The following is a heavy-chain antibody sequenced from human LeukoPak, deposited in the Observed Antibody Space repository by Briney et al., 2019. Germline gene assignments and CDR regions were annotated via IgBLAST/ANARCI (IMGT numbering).Heavy chain of an antibody. D-gene: IGHD5-24*01. J-gene: IGHJ4*02. Sequence: PGGSLRLSCAASGFTFSSYGMHWVRQAPGKGLEGVAFIRYDGSNKYYADSVKGRFTISRDNAKNSLYLQMNSLRAEDAALYYCARRYMATSAEDFDYWGQGTLVTVSS. CDR1: GFTFSSYG. V-gene: IGHV3-30*02. CDR3: ARRYMATSAEDFDY. CDR2: IRYDGSNK.